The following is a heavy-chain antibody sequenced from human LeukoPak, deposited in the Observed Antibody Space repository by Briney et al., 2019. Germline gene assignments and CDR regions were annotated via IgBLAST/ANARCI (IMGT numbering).Heavy chain of an antibody. J-gene: IGHJ4*02. V-gene: IGHV1-2*02. CDR1: GYTFTGSY. D-gene: IGHD3-22*01. CDR2: INPNSGGT. Sequence: ASVKVSCKASGYTFTGSYMHWVRQAPGQGHEWMGWINPNSGGTNYAQKFQGRVTMTRDTSISTAYMELSRLKSDDTAFYYCAKYYYDSYEGYYFDYWGQGTLVTVSS. CDR3: AKYYYDSYEGYYFDY.